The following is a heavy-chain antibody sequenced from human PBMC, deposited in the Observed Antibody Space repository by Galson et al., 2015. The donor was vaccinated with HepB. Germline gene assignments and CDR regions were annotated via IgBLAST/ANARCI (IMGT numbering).Heavy chain of an antibody. CDR3: ATSAGHSTDRYYMNF. CDR1: GGTFNVYA. CDR2: IIPMFGAA. V-gene: IGHV1-69*06. J-gene: IGHJ6*03. Sequence: SVKVSCKASGGTFNVYAISWVRQAPGQGLEWMGGIIPMFGAATYAQKFQGRVTISADKSTTTAYLEFSSLRSEDTAVYYCATSAGHSTDRYYMNFWGEGTTVTV. D-gene: IGHD5-18*01.